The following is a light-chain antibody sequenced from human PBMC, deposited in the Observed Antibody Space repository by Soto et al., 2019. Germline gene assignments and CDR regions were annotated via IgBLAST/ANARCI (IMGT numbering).Light chain of an antibody. CDR1: SSDVGGYNS. Sequence: QSVLTQPPSASGSPGQSVTISCTGTSSDVGGYNSVAWYQQHPGKAPQLMIYEVTKRPAGVPDRFSGSKSGNTASLTVSGLHDEDEADYYRSSYAGSKSLVFGGGTKLTVL. CDR2: EVT. V-gene: IGLV2-8*01. CDR3: SSYAGSKSLV. J-gene: IGLJ3*02.